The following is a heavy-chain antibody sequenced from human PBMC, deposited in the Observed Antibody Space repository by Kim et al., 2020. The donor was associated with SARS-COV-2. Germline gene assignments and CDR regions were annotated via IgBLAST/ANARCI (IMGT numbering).Heavy chain of an antibody. D-gene: IGHD1-26*01. CDR1: GFTFSSYE. V-gene: IGHV3-48*03. CDR2: ISSSGSTI. J-gene: IGHJ3*02. Sequence: GGSLRLSCAASGFTFSSYEMNWVRQAPGKGLEWVSYISSSGSTIYYADSVKGRFTISRDNAKNSLYLQMNSLRAEDTAVYYCARDQGGSALWGVDAFDIWGQGTMVTVSS. CDR3: ARDQGGSALWGVDAFDI.